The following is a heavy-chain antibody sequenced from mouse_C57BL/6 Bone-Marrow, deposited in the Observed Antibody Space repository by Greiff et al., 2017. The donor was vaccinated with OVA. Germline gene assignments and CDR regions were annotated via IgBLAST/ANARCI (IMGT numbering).Heavy chain of an antibody. CDR3: TPLFYWYFDV. J-gene: IGHJ1*03. V-gene: IGHV1-15*01. D-gene: IGHD6-5*01. Sequence: QVQLQQSGAELVRPGASVTLSCKASGYTFTDYEMHWVKQTPVHGLEWIGAIDPETGGTAYNQKFKGKAILTADKSSSTAYMELRSLTSEDSAVYDCTPLFYWYFDVWGTGTTVTVSS. CDR2: IDPETGGT. CDR1: GYTFTDYE.